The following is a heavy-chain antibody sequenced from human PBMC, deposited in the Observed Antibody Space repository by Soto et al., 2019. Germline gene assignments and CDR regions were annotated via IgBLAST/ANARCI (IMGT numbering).Heavy chain of an antibody. J-gene: IGHJ6*02. V-gene: IGHV1-24*01. D-gene: IGHD1-1*01. CDR2: FDPEDGET. Sequence: ASVKSCKVYGYTLTELSMHWGRQAPGKGLEWMGGFDPEDGETIYAQKFQGRVPMTEDTSTDTAYMELSRLRSEDTAVYYCATVLGLETRKNGMDVWGQGTKLTVSS. CDR1: GYTLTELS. CDR3: ATVLGLETRKNGMDV.